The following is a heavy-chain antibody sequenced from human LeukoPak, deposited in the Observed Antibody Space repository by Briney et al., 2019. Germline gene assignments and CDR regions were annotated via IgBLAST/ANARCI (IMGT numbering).Heavy chain of an antibody. J-gene: IGHJ5*02. CDR1: GGSISSYY. CDR2: IYTSGST. Sequence: PSETLSLTCTVSGGSISSYYWSWIRQPAGKGLEWIGRIYTSGSTNYNPSLKSRVTMSVDTSKNQFSLKLSSVTAADTAVYYCARSQDPPPPITMVRGVIMFDPWGQGTPVTVSS. D-gene: IGHD3-10*01. CDR3: ARSQDPPPPITMVRGVIMFDP. V-gene: IGHV4-4*07.